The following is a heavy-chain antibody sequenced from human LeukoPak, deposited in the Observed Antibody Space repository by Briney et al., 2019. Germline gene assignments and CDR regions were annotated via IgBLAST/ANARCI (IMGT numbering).Heavy chain of an antibody. J-gene: IGHJ2*01. CDR2: INQDGSEM. D-gene: IGHD3-22*01. Sequence: GGSLRLSCAASGFTFSNYWMSWVRQAPGKGLEWLANINQDGSEMYYVDSVKGRFTISRDNGKNSLYLQINSLRADDTAVYYCAREQGSMIVVRTTNGYFDLWGRGTLVTVSS. CDR1: GFTFSNYW. V-gene: IGHV3-7*01. CDR3: AREQGSMIVVRTTNGYFDL.